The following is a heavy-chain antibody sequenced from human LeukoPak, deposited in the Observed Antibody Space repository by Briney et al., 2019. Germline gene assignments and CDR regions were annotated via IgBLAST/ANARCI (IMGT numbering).Heavy chain of an antibody. Sequence: GGSLRLSCAASGFTFDDYGMSWVRHAPGKGLEWVSGINWNGGSTGYADSVKGRFTIYRDNAKNSLYLQMNSLRADDTAVYYCARDRLHYGEYEKTLDYWGQGTLVTVSS. V-gene: IGHV3-20*04. J-gene: IGHJ4*02. CDR1: GFTFDDYG. CDR2: INWNGGST. D-gene: IGHD4-17*01. CDR3: ARDRLHYGEYEKTLDY.